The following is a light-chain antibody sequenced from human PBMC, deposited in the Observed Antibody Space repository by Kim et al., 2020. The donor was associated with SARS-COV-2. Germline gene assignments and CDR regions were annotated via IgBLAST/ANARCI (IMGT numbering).Light chain of an antibody. CDR1: SRDVGFYNY. CDR2: EVT. V-gene: IGLV2-8*01. CDR3: SSYAGTNSFV. J-gene: IGLJ1*01. Sequence: QSALTQPPSASGSPGQSVTISCTGTSRDVGFYNYVSWYQHHPGKAPQLLIYEVTKRPSGVPDRFSGSKSGNTASLTVSGLQAEDEADYYCSSYAGTNSFVFGTGTKVTVL.